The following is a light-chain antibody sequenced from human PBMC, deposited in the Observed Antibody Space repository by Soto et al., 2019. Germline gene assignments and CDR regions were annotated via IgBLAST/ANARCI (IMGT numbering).Light chain of an antibody. CDR1: QSVSRN. J-gene: IGKJ5*01. Sequence: EIVITQSPATPSVSPGERATPSCRASQSVSRNLAWYQQKPGQTPRLLILDASTRATGVPARFSGSGSGTEFTLTISSLQSEDFAVYYCKQYNSWAAISFGQGTRLEIK. CDR3: KQYNSWAAIS. V-gene: IGKV3-15*01. CDR2: DAS.